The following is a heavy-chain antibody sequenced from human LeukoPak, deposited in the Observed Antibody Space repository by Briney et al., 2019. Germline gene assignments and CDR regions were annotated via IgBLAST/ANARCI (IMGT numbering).Heavy chain of an antibody. CDR3: ASGYYTGWFDP. J-gene: IGHJ5*02. V-gene: IGHV3-48*03. Sequence: GGSLRLSCAASGFTFSSYEMNWVRQAPGKGLEWVSYISSSGSTIYYADSVRGRFTISRDNAKNLLYLQMNSLRAEDTAVYYCASGYYTGWFDPWGQGTLVTVSS. D-gene: IGHD3-3*01. CDR1: GFTFSSYE. CDR2: ISSSGSTI.